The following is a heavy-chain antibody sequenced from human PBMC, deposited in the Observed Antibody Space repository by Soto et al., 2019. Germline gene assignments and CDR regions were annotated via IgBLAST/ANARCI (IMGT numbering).Heavy chain of an antibody. CDR2: IYYSGST. D-gene: IGHD5-18*01. V-gene: IGHV4-31*03. J-gene: IGHJ4*02. CDR3: AREGSSYGYPFN. CDR1: GGSISSGGYY. Sequence: QVQLQESGPGLVKPSQTLSLTCTVSGGSISSGGYYWSWIRQHPGKGLEWIGYIYYSGSTYYNPSPKSRVTISVDTSKNQFSLKLSSVTAADTAVYYCAREGSSYGYPFNWGQGTLVTVSS.